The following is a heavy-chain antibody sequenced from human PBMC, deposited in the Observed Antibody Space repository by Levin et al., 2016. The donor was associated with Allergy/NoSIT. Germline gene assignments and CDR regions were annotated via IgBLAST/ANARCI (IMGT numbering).Heavy chain of an antibody. CDR2: IYYSGST. CDR1: GGSISYYY. J-gene: IGHJ6*02. D-gene: IGHD2-2*01. Sequence: SETLSLTCTVSGGSISYYYWNWIRQPPGKGLEWIGYIYYSGSTYYNPSLKSRVTISVDTSKNQFSLKLSSVTAADTAVYYCARGNCSSTSCYRTYGMDVWGQGTTVTVSS. V-gene: IGHV4-30-4*08. CDR3: ARGNCSSTSCYRTYGMDV.